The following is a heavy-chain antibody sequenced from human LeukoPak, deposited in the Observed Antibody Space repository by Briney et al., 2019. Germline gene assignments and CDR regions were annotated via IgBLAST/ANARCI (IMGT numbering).Heavy chain of an antibody. J-gene: IGHJ4*02. Sequence: SETLSLTCTVSGGSVSSGSYYWSWIRQPPGKGLEWIGYIYYSGSTNYNPSLKSRVTISVDTSKNQFSLKLSSVTAADTAVYYCAREGLDYDFWSGYYRFDYWGQGTPVTVSS. CDR1: GGSVSSGSYY. CDR2: IYYSGST. D-gene: IGHD3-3*01. CDR3: AREGLDYDFWSGYYRFDY. V-gene: IGHV4-61*01.